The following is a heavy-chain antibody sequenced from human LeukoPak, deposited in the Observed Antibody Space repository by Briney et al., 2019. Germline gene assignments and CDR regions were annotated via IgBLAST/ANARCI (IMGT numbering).Heavy chain of an antibody. D-gene: IGHD2-21*01. V-gene: IGHV3-21*01. CDR2: ISGSSNYI. CDR3: ARDESGDNDAFDI. Sequence: GGSLRLSCAASGFTFSDYWMSWVRQAPGKGLEWVSSISGSSNYIYYADSVKGRFTISRGNAKNSLYVQMNSLRVEDTAVYYCARDESGDNDAFDIWGQGTMVTVSS. J-gene: IGHJ3*02. CDR1: GFTFSDYW.